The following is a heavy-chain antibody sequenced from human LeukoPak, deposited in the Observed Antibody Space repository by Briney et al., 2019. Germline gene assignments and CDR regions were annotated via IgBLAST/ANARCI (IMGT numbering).Heavy chain of an antibody. V-gene: IGHV1-3*01. D-gene: IGHD2-21*02. J-gene: IGHJ4*02. CDR2: INAGNGNT. CDR1: GYTFASYA. CDR3: ARDRCGGDCYSDY. Sequence: ASVKVSCKASGYTFASYAMHWVRQAPGQRLEWMGWINAGNGNTKYSQKFQGRVTITRDTSASTAYMELSSLRSEDTAVYYCARDRCGGDCYSDYWGQGTLVTVSS.